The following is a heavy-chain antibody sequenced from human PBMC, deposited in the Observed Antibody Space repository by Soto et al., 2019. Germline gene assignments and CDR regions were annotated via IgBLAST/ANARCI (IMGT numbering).Heavy chain of an antibody. D-gene: IGHD3-3*01. V-gene: IGHV1-18*01. Sequence: QVQLVQSGAEVKKPGASVKVSCKASGYTFTSYGISWVRQAPGQGLEWMGWISAYNGNTNYAQKLQGRVTMTTDTSTSTAYRELRSLRSDVTAVYYCARDDGGVASHYYYGMDVWGQGTTVTVSS. J-gene: IGHJ6*02. CDR1: GYTFTSYG. CDR2: ISAYNGNT. CDR3: ARDDGGVASHYYYGMDV.